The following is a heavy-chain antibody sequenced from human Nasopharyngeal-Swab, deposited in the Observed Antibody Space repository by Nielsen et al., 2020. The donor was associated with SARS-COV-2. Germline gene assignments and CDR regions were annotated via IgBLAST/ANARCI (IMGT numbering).Heavy chain of an antibody. D-gene: IGHD2-21*01. J-gene: IGHJ4*02. CDR1: GYSISSGYY. CDR3: VHLWLPGF. V-gene: IGHV4-38-2*02. CDR2: IYHSGNT. Sequence: SETLSLTCTVSGYSISSGYYWGWIRQPPGKGLGWIASIYHSGNTYYNPSLKSRVTISVDTSKNQFSLKLNSVTAADTALYFCVHLWLPGFWGQGTLVTVSS.